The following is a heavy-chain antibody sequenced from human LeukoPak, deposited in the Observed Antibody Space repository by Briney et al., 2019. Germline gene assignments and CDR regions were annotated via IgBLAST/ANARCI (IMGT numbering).Heavy chain of an antibody. D-gene: IGHD6-13*01. CDR1: GYRFTDYW. J-gene: IGHJ3*02. CDR2: IYPGDSDT. V-gene: IGHV5-51*01. CDR3: ARSIAAAKVDAFDI. Sequence: GESLKISCKSSGYRFTDYWFACGRQLPGKGLEWMGIIYPGDSDTRYSPSLQGQVTISADKSISTAYLQRSSLKASDTAMYYCARSIAAAKVDAFDIWGQGTMVTVSS.